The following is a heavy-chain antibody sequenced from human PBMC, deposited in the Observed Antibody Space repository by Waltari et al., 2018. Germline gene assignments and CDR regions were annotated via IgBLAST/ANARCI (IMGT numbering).Heavy chain of an antibody. D-gene: IGHD3-22*01. CDR1: GFTFSSYG. J-gene: IGHJ6*02. V-gene: IGHV3-30*02. Sequence: QVQLVESGGGVVQPGGSLRLSCAASGFTFSSYGMHWVRQAPGKGLEWVAFIRYDGSNKYYADSVKGRFTISRDNSKNTLYLQMNSLRAEGTAVYYCAKDSSGSYGMDVWGQGTTVTVSS. CDR3: AKDSSGSYGMDV. CDR2: IRYDGSNK.